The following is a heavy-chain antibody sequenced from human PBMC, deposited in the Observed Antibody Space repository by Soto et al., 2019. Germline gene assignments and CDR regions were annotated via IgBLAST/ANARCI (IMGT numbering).Heavy chain of an antibody. J-gene: IGHJ4*02. CDR2: IIPISGTA. V-gene: IGHV1-69*06. Sequence: QVQLVQSGAEVKKPGSSVKVSCKSSGGTFSSYAISWVRQAPGQGLEWMGGIIPISGTANYARNCQCRVTITADKSPSTAYLELSSLRSDDTAVDYCARLGLIWESLDYWGQGTLVTVSS. D-gene: IGHD1-26*01. CDR1: GGTFSSYA. CDR3: ARLGLIWESLDY.